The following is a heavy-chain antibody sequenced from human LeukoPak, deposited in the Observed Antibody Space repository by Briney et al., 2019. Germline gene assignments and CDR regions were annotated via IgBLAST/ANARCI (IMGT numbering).Heavy chain of an antibody. J-gene: IGHJ4*02. Sequence: SVKVSCKASGGTFSSYAISWVRQAPGQGLEWMGRIIPILGIANYAQKFQGRVTITADKSTSTAYMELSSLRSEDTAVYYCARVSPPSPYGSRAMDYWGQGTLVTVSS. CDR3: ARVSPPSPYGSRAMDY. D-gene: IGHD3-10*01. V-gene: IGHV1-69*04. CDR2: IIPILGIA. CDR1: GGTFSSYA.